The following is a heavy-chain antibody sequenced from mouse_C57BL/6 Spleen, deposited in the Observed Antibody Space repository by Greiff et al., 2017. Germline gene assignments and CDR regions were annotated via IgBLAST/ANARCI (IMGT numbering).Heavy chain of an antibody. CDR2: IAPSDSYT. D-gene: IGHD2-1*01. J-gene: IGHJ3*01. CDR1: GYTFTSYW. CDR3: ARGYGNYSAWFAY. Sequence: QVQLQQPGAELVKPGASVKLSCKASGYTFTSYWMQWVKQRPGQGLEWIGEIAPSDSYTNYNQKFKGKATLTVDTSSSTAYMQLSSLTSEDAAVYYCARGYGNYSAWFAYWGQGTLVTVSA. V-gene: IGHV1-50*01.